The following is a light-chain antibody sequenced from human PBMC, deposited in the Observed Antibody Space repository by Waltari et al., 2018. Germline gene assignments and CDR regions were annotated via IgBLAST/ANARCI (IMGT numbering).Light chain of an antibody. Sequence: DIQMTQSPSSLSASVGDRVTITCRASQSIGASLNWYHQKSGRPPKLLIYAASNLQTGVPSRFRGSGSGTDFSLTISNLQPEDLATYYCQQSYSTVLTFGEGTKVETK. J-gene: IGKJ4*01. CDR3: QQSYSTVLT. CDR1: QSIGAS. V-gene: IGKV1-39*01. CDR2: AAS.